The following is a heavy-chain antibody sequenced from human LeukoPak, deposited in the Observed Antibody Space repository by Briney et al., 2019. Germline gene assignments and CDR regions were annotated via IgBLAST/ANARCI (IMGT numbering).Heavy chain of an antibody. CDR2: TRGNGET. Sequence: GGSLRLSCAASGLSFSSFAISWVRQAPARGLDCLSSTRGNGETFYADSVKGRFTLSSDSSRNTVYFQLNNLRVEDTAIYYCAKARWVSSTDAVRWGQGTLVTVSS. CDR1: GLSFSSFA. CDR3: AKARWVSSTDAVR. V-gene: IGHV3-23*01. D-gene: IGHD5-24*01. J-gene: IGHJ4*02.